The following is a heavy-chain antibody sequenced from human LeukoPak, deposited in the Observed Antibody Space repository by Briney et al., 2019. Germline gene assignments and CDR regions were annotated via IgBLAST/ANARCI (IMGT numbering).Heavy chain of an antibody. J-gene: IGHJ4*02. CDR1: GDSISSGDYY. D-gene: IGHD3-9*01. CDR3: ARLDWESGGSESFDY. CDR2: IYYSGSS. V-gene: IGHV4-30-4*01. Sequence: SETLSLTCTVSGDSISSGDYYWSWIRQPPGKGLEWIGNIYYSGSSFHNPSLKSRLTISVDTSKNQFSLKLSSVTAADTAVYYCARLDWESGGSESFDYWGQGNLVTVSS.